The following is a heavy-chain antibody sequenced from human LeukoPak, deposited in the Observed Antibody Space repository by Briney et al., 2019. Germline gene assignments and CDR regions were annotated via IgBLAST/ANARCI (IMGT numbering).Heavy chain of an antibody. D-gene: IGHD3-22*01. J-gene: IGHJ4*02. CDR2: IIPIFGTA. CDR3: ARRGRSGNSPFDY. Sequence: GASVKVSCKASGGTFSSYAISWVRQAPGQGLEWMGGIIPIFGTANYAQKFQGRVTITTDESTSTAYMELSSLRSEDTAVYCCARRGRSGNSPFDYWGQDTLVTVSS. V-gene: IGHV1-69*05. CDR1: GGTFSSYA.